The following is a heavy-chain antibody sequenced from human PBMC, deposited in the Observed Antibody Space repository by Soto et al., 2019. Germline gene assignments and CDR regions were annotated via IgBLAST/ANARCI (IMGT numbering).Heavy chain of an antibody. CDR2: VYWNDDK. J-gene: IGHJ4*02. Sequence: QITLKESGPALVKPTQTLTLTCTFSGFSLTTAGLGVTWIRQPPGKAPEWLALVYWNDDKRYSPSLSNRLTLTKDTSRNQVVRTMTNMDPVDTATYYCGHRSSSFAFWGNDLWGQGILVTVSS. CDR3: GHRSSSFAFWGNDL. V-gene: IGHV2-5*01. CDR1: GFSLTTAGLG. D-gene: IGHD2-15*01.